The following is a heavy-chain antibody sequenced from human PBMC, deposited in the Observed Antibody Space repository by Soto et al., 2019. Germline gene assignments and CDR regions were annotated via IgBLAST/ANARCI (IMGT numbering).Heavy chain of an antibody. CDR1: GGSISSSSYY. J-gene: IGHJ1*01. CDR3: ARFYGSGSYYKNYFQH. Sequence: QLQLQESGPGLVKPSETLSLTCTVSGGSISSSSYYWGWIRQPPGKGLEWIGSIYYSGSTYYSPSLKSRVTISVDTSKNQFSLKLSSVTAADTAVYYCARFYGSGSYYKNYFQHWGQGTLVTVSS. V-gene: IGHV4-39*01. CDR2: IYYSGST. D-gene: IGHD3-10*01.